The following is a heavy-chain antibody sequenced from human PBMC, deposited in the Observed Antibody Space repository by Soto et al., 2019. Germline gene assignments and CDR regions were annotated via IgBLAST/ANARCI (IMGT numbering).Heavy chain of an antibody. V-gene: IGHV3-30-3*01. CDR1: GFTFSSYA. Sequence: PGGSLRLSCAASGFTFSSYATHWVRQAPGKGLEWVAVISYDGSNKYYADSVKGRFTISRDNSKNTLYLQMNSLRAEDTAVYYCARVSTLWFGAFDYWGQGTLVTVSS. J-gene: IGHJ4*02. CDR3: ARVSTLWFGAFDY. D-gene: IGHD3-10*01. CDR2: ISYDGSNK.